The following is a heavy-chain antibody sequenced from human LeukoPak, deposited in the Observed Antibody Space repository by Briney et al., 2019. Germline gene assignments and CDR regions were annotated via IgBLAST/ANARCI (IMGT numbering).Heavy chain of an antibody. CDR1: GGSISSYY. CDR3: ARVITMVRGVIPSPDAFDI. CDR2: IYYSGST. V-gene: IGHV4-59*12. J-gene: IGHJ3*02. Sequence: SETLSLTCTVSGGSISSYYWSWIRQPPGKGLEWIGYIYYSGSTNYNPSLKSRVTISVDKSKNQFSLKLSSVTAADTAVYYCARVITMVRGVIPSPDAFDIWGQGTMVTVSS. D-gene: IGHD3-10*01.